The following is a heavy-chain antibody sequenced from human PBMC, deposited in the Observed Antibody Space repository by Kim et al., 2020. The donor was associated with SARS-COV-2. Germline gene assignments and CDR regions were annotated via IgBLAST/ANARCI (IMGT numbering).Heavy chain of an antibody. CDR2: ISYDGSNK. Sequence: GGSLRLSCAASGFTFSSYAMHWVRQAPGKGLEWVAVISYDGSNKYYADSVKGRFTISRDNSKNTLYLQMNSLRAEDTAVYYCAREGHLVYFDYWGQGTLVTVSS. CDR1: GFTFSSYA. V-gene: IGHV3-30*04. J-gene: IGHJ4*02. CDR3: AREGHLVYFDY.